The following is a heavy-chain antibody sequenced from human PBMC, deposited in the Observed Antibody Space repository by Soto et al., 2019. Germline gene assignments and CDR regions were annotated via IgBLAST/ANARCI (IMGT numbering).Heavy chain of an antibody. D-gene: IGHD6-13*01. CDR1: GGSMKNNDW. CDR3: ARGSALAPFGTQX. CDR2: IHHTGDN. J-gene: IGHJ6*02. Sequence: PAENLCLSCAVSGGSMKNNDWWSWVRQSPGQGLEWIWEIHHTGDNKYNPSLRSRFNISVDTSKKHVSLQLNSVTGADTAVYYCARGSALAPFGTQXRGQGTSVT. V-gene: IGHV4-4*02.